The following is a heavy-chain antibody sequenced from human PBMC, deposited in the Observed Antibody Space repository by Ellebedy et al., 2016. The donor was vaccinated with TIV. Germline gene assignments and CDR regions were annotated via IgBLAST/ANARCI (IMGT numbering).Heavy chain of an antibody. CDR1: GGSFSGSY. D-gene: IGHD3-3*01. V-gene: IGHV4-34*01. Sequence: SQTLSLTCAVYGGSFSGSYWTWIRQPPGKGLEWIGEINHSGSTNYNPSLKSRVTISVDTSKNQFPLKLTSVTATDTAVYYCAKESSRPFGLIALNWFDSWGQGTLVTVSS. J-gene: IGHJ5*01. CDR3: AKESSRPFGLIALNWFDS. CDR2: INHSGST.